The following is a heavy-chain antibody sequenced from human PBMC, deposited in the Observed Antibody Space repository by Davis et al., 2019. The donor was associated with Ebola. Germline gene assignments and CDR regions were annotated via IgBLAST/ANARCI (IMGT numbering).Heavy chain of an antibody. D-gene: IGHD3-3*01. V-gene: IGHV3-33*01. Sequence: GESLKISCAASGFTFSSYGMHWVRQAPGKGLEWVAVIWYDGSNKYYADSVKGRFTISRDNPKNTLYLQMNSLRAEDTAVYYCARDSIASIFGVVSHFDYWGQGTLVSVSS. CDR1: GFTFSSYG. CDR2: IWYDGSNK. CDR3: ARDSIASIFGVVSHFDY. J-gene: IGHJ4*02.